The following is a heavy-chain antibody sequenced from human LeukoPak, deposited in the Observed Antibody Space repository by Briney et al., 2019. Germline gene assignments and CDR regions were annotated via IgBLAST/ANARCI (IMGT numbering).Heavy chain of an antibody. J-gene: IGHJ4*02. Sequence: PGGSLRLSCAASGLTFSSYAMSWVRQAPGKGLAWVSSIVGSGDSTYYADSVKGRFTISRDNSRNTLYLQMNSLRAEDTAVYYCAKLTLGPRTSVDNWGQGTLVTVSS. CDR2: IVGSGDST. CDR1: GLTFSSYA. V-gene: IGHV3-23*01. D-gene: IGHD3-16*01. CDR3: AKLTLGPRTSVDN.